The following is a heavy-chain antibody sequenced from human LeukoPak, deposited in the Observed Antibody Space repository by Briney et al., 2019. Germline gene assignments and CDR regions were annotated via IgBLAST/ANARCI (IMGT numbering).Heavy chain of an antibody. CDR2: ISSSSSYI. V-gene: IGHV3-21*03. CDR3: TTAYCSGGSCRFDY. CDR1: GFTFSSYS. J-gene: IGHJ4*02. D-gene: IGHD2-15*01. Sequence: GGSLRLSCAASGFTFSSYSMNWVRQAPGKGLEWVSSISSSSSYIYYADSVKGRFTISRDNAKNSLYLQMNSLKTEDTAVYYCTTAYCSGGSCRFDYWGQGTLVTVSS.